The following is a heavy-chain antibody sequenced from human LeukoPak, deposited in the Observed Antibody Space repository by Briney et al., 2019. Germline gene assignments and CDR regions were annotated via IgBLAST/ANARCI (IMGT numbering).Heavy chain of an antibody. CDR3: ARHPYDSTYYYGMDV. V-gene: IGHV4-59*08. CDR2: IYYSGST. CDR1: GGSISSYY. D-gene: IGHD3-22*01. J-gene: IGHJ6*02. Sequence: PSETLSLTCTVSGGSISSYYWSWIRQPPGKGLEWIGYIYYSGSTNYNPSLKSRVTISADTSKNQFSLKLSSVTAADTAVYYCARHPYDSTYYYGMDVWGQGTTVTVSS.